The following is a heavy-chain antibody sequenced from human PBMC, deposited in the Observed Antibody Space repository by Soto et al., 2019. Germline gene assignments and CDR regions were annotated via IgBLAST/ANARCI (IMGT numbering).Heavy chain of an antibody. Sequence: SETLSLTCAVYGGSFSGYYWSWIRQPPGKGLEWIGEINHSGSANYNPSLKSRVTISVDTSKNQFSLKLSSVTAADTAVYYCARGAAAGPNYFDYWGQGTLVTVSS. D-gene: IGHD6-13*01. CDR1: GGSFSGYY. CDR3: ARGAAAGPNYFDY. V-gene: IGHV4-34*01. CDR2: INHSGSA. J-gene: IGHJ4*02.